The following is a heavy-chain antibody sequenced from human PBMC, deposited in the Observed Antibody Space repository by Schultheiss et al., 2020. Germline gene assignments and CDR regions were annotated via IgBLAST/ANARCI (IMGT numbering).Heavy chain of an antibody. CDR2: IYYSGST. Sequence: SGPTLVKPTQTLTLTCTFSGFSLSTSGVGVGWIRQPPGKGLEWIGYIYYSGSTNYNPSLKSRVTISVDTSKNQFSLNLTSVTPADTAVYYCARVCRWTNNCYFDSWGQGTLVTVSS. CDR3: ARVCRWTNNCYFDS. D-gene: IGHD1-1*01. J-gene: IGHJ4*02. V-gene: IGHV4-61*05. CDR1: GFSLSTSGVG.